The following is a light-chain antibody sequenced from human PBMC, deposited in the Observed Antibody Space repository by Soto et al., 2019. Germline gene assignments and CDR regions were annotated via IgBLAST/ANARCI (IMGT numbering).Light chain of an antibody. Sequence: QLVLTQSSSASASLGSSVKLTCTLSSGHSSYIIAWHQQQPGKAPRYLMKLEGSGTYSKGSGVPDRFSGSSSGADRYLTISNLQFEDEADYYCETWDSKSWVFGGGTKVTVL. CDR1: SGHSSYI. V-gene: IGLV4-60*02. J-gene: IGLJ3*02. CDR3: ETWDSKSWV. CDR2: LEGSGTY.